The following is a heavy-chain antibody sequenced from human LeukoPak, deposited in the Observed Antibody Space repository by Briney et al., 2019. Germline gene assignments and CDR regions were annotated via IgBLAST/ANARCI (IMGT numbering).Heavy chain of an antibody. CDR2: ISHSGST. J-gene: IGHJ6*03. CDR1: GASINNYY. D-gene: IGHD1-1*01. Sequence: SETLSPTCTVSGASINNYYWSWIRQSPEKGLEWIGYISHSGSTHYNPSLKSRITISVDTSKIHFSLNLTSVTAADTAVYYCARDSAAGSYYYYTDVWGKGTTVTISS. CDR3: ARDSAAGSYYYYTDV. V-gene: IGHV4-59*13.